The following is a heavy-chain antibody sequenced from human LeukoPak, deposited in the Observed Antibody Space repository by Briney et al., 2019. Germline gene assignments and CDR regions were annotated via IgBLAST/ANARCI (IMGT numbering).Heavy chain of an antibody. D-gene: IGHD2-15*01. CDR2: IYYSGST. CDR1: GGSISSSSYY. Sequence: PSETLSLTCTVSGGSISSSSYYWGWIRQPPGKGLEWIGSIYYSGSTYYNPSLKSRVTISVDTSKNQFSLKLSSVTAADTAVYYCARHMSGYCSGGSCPFDYWGQGNLVTVSS. J-gene: IGHJ4*02. CDR3: ARHMSGYCSGGSCPFDY. V-gene: IGHV4-39*01.